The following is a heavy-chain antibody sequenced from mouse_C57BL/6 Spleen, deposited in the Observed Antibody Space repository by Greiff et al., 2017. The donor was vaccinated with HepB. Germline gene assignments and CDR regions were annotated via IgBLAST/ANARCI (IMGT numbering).Heavy chain of an antibody. Sequence: QVQLQQPGAELVKPGASVKLSCKASGYTFTSYWMHWVKQRPGQGLEWIGMIHPNSVSTNYNEKFKSKATLTVDKSSSTAYMQLSSLTSEDSAVYYCARGERGNFYFDYWGQGTTLTVSS. J-gene: IGHJ2*01. V-gene: IGHV1-64*01. CDR1: GYTFTSYW. CDR3: ARGERGNFYFDY. D-gene: IGHD2-1*01. CDR2: IHPNSVST.